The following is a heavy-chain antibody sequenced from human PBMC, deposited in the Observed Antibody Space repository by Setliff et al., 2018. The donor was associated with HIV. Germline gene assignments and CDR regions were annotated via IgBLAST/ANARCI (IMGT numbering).Heavy chain of an antibody. CDR1: GGSISSHY. V-gene: IGHV4-59*11. Sequence: PSETLSLTCTVSGGSISSHYWSWIRQPPGKGLEWIGSFYYSGSTNYNTSLKSRIAISLDTSKSKFSLKLGSVTAADTAVYFCSTVVTLAYCHDGLCPAFDSWGQGALVTVSS. J-gene: IGHJ4*02. CDR2: FYYSGST. CDR3: STVVTLAYCHDGLCPAFDS. D-gene: IGHD2-8*01.